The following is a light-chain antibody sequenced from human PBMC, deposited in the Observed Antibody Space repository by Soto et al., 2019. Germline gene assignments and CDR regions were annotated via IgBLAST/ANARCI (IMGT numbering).Light chain of an antibody. Sequence: DIVMTQSPDSLTVSLGERTTINCKSSQSVFYSSNNKNYIAWYQQKPGQPPNLLIYWASTRESGVPDRFSGSRSRTDYTLTISSLQAEDVAVYYFQQYYSTPRTFGQGTKVEIK. V-gene: IGKV4-1*01. CDR1: QSVFYSSNNKNY. CDR3: QQYYSTPRT. J-gene: IGKJ1*01. CDR2: WAS.